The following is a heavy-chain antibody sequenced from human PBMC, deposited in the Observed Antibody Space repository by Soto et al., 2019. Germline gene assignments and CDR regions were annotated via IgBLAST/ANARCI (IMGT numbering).Heavy chain of an antibody. CDR2: ISIGSSSM. CDR1: GFTFRNYK. CDR3: AKSPTSSGWSLVDS. J-gene: IGHJ4*02. Sequence: GGSLRLSCEASGFTFRNYKMNLVRQAPGKGLEWVSQISIGSSSMDYADSVKGRFTISRDNAKNSLYLQMNSLGAEDTAVYFCAKSPTSSGWSLVDSWGLGTLVTAS. V-gene: IGHV3-48*01. D-gene: IGHD6-19*01.